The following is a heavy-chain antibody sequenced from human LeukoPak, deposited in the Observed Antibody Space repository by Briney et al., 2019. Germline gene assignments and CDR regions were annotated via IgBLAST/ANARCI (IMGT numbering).Heavy chain of an antibody. Sequence: ASETLSLTCTVSGGSISSYYWSWIRQPAGKGLEWIGRIYSSGSTNYNPSLKRRVNKSVGTTKKQFALKKSSVTAADTAVYYCARLVVSGDFDYWGQGTLVTVSS. CDR3: ARLVVSGDFDY. D-gene: IGHD2-21*01. J-gene: IGHJ4*02. V-gene: IGHV4-4*07. CDR1: GGSISSYY. CDR2: IYSSGST.